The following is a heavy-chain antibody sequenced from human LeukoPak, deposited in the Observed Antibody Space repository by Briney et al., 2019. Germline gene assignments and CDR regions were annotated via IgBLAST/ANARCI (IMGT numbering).Heavy chain of an antibody. V-gene: IGHV1-69*04. CDR1: GGTFISYA. D-gene: IGHD6-13*01. CDR2: IIPILGIA. J-gene: IGHJ3*02. CDR3: ASLWGYSSSWYGDVDAFDI. Sequence: SVNVSFKASGGTFISYAISWVRPAPGQGLEWMGRIIPILGIANYAQKFQGRVTITADKSTSTAYMELSSLRSEDTAVYYCASLWGYSSSWYGDVDAFDIWGQGTMVTVSS.